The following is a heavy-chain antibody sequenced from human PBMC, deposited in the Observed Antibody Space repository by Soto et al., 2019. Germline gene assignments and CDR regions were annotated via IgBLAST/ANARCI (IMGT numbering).Heavy chain of an antibody. CDR2: IWSDGSNE. J-gene: IGHJ6*02. CDR3: ARDIIVRGRSSYGMDV. CDR1: GFTFSTYG. Sequence: QVQLVESGGGVVQPGMSLRLSCAASGFTFSTYGVHWVRQAPGKGLEWVAVIWSDGSNEYYADSVKGRFTISRDNSKNTLFLQMDSLTTEHTAVYYCARDIIVRGRSSYGMDVWGQGTTVTVSS. V-gene: IGHV3-33*01. D-gene: IGHD3-10*02.